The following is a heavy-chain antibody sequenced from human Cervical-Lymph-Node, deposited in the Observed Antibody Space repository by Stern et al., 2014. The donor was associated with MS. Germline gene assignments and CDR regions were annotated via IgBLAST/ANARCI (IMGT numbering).Heavy chain of an antibody. J-gene: IGHJ4*02. CDR2: INPSGDST. CDR1: GYTFTSSS. CDR3: ARGRRYFDY. Sequence: QVQLVQSGPEVKKTGASVKLSCKAPGYTFTSSSMHWVRQAPGQGLEWMGIINPSGDSTTYAPKFQGRVTMTRDTSSSTVYMELSSLGSEDTAVYYCARGRRYFDYWGQGTLVTVSS. V-gene: IGHV1-46*01.